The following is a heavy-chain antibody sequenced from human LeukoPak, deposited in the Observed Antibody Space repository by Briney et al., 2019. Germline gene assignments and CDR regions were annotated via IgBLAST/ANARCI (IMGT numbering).Heavy chain of an antibody. CDR2: ISGNGSYT. CDR1: GFTFNSYS. D-gene: IGHD2-15*01. CDR3: AKDLGVVVVISALNF. V-gene: IGHV3-23*01. J-gene: IGHJ4*02. Sequence: GGSLRLSCAASGFTFNSYSMAWVRQAPGKGLEWVSLISGNGSYTYYADSVKGRFTISRDSSKNAPYLQMNSLRAEDTAVYYCAKDLGVVVVISALNFWGQGTLVTVSS.